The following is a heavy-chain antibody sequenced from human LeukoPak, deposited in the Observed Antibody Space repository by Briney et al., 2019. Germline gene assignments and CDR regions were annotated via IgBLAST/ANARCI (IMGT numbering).Heavy chain of an antibody. CDR2: IYSGGST. V-gene: IGHV3-53*01. D-gene: IGHD6-13*01. CDR3: ARGGHRQQQLDY. Sequence: GGSLRLSCAASGFTVRTNYMIWVRQAPGKGLEGVSVIYSGGSTSYAASVKGRFTISRDNSKNTLYLQMNSLRAEDTAVYYCARGGHRQQQLDYWGQGTLVTVSS. CDR1: GFTVRTNY. J-gene: IGHJ4*02.